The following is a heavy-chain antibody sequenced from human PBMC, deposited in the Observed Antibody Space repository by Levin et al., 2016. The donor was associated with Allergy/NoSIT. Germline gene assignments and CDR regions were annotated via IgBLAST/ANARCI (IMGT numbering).Heavy chain of an antibody. Sequence: WIRQPPGKGLEWVSSISSSSSYIYYADSVKGRFTISRDNAKNSLYLQMNSLRAEDTAVYYCARDLRVFFAAVAGGSYNWFDPWGQGTLVTVSS. D-gene: IGHD6-19*01. J-gene: IGHJ5*02. CDR2: ISSSSSYI. V-gene: IGHV3-21*01. CDR3: ARDLRVFFAAVAGGSYNWFDP.